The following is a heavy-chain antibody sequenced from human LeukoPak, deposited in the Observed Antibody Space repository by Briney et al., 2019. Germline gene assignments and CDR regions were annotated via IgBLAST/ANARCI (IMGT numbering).Heavy chain of an antibody. Sequence: QSGGSLRLSCAASGFTFSSYAMSWVRQAPGKGLEWVSAISGSGGSTYYADSVKGRFTISRDNSKNTLYLQMNSLRAEDTAVYYCAKEYYYDSSGPTGLFDYWGQGTLVTVSS. CDR2: ISGSGGST. J-gene: IGHJ4*02. V-gene: IGHV3-23*01. CDR1: GFTFSSYA. D-gene: IGHD3-22*01. CDR3: AKEYYYDSSGPTGLFDY.